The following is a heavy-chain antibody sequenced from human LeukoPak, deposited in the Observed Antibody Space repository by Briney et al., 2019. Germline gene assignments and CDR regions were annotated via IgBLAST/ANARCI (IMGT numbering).Heavy chain of an antibody. Sequence: PGGSLRLSCAASGFTFSSYGMHWVRQAPGKGLEWVAVISYDGSNKYYADSVKGRFTISRDNSKNTLYLQMNSLRAEDTAVYYCAKELDDYGDYGLFDYWGQGTLVTVSS. J-gene: IGHJ4*02. CDR1: GFTFSSYG. V-gene: IGHV3-30*18. CDR2: ISYDGSNK. CDR3: AKELDDYGDYGLFDY. D-gene: IGHD4-17*01.